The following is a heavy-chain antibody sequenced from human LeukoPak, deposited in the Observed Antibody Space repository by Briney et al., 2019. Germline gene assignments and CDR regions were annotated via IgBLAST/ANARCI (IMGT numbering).Heavy chain of an antibody. J-gene: IGHJ4*02. CDR1: GFTFSSYW. CDR2: IKQDGSEK. Sequence: GGSLRLSCAASGFTFSSYWMSWVRQAPGKGLEWVANIKQDGSEKYYVDSVKGRFAISRDNAKNSLYLQMNSLRAEDTAVYYCARDAYDSSGYPFDYWGQGTLVTVSS. CDR3: ARDAYDSSGYPFDY. D-gene: IGHD3-22*01. V-gene: IGHV3-7*01.